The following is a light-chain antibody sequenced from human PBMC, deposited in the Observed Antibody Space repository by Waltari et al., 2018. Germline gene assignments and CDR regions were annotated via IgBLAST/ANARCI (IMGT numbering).Light chain of an antibody. J-gene: IGKJ1*01. CDR3: QQYNSHSPWT. V-gene: IGKV1-5*03. CDR2: RAS. Sequence: DIRVTQSPSTLSASVVDRVSIPCRASHRVVSWLACYQQKPGKVPKLLIYRASSLESGVPSRFSGSVSGTEFTLTISSLEPDDFATYYCQQYNSHSPWTFGQGTKVEIK. CDR1: HRVVSW.